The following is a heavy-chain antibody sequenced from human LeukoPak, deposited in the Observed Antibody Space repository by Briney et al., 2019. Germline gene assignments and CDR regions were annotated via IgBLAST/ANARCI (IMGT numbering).Heavy chain of an antibody. Sequence: RSGGSLRLSCTASGFSFSSPGMNWVRQAPGKGLEWVSSINGESTFKVYADSVKGRLTISRDNAKNSLYLQMDSLRAEDTAVYYCAKYQTGTWTSYDSSDIWGQGTLVTVSS. D-gene: IGHD1-7*01. J-gene: IGHJ3*02. CDR2: INGESTFK. CDR1: GFSFSSPG. CDR3: AKYQTGTWTSYDSSDI. V-gene: IGHV3-21*01.